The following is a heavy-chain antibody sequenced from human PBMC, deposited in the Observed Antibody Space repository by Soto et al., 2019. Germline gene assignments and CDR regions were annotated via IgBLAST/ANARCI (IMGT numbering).Heavy chain of an antibody. J-gene: IGHJ5*02. D-gene: IGHD1-26*01. CDR3: AKNQGVELVPLATVDWFDP. CDR2: ISGSGFKK. CDR1: GFIFENLE. Sequence: PGGALRRSCAAFGFIFENLEMSWVRQAPGKGLEWISSISGSGFKKYYADSVKGRFTISRDNSKSTVYLELNNLSAEDTAVYHCAKNQGVELVPLATVDWFDPWGQVSVVTVSS. V-gene: IGHV3-23*01.